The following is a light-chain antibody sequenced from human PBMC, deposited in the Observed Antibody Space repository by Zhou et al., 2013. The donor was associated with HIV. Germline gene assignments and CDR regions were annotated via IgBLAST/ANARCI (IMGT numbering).Light chain of an antibody. CDR3: QRYGSSSYS. J-gene: IGKJ2*01. Sequence: EIKMTQSPATLSVSPGERATLSCRASQSISSHLAWYQQKPGQPPRLLIYDASTRATGLPGRFSGGGSGTDFTLTINRLEPEDFAVYYCQRYGSSSYSFGQGTKLE. CDR1: QSISSH. CDR2: DAS. V-gene: IGKV3-15*01.